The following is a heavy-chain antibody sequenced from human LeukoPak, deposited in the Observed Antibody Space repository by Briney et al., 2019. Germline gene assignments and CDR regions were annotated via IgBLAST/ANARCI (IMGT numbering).Heavy chain of an antibody. CDR1: GGTFSSYA. CDR3: ARGVALWGYYYMDV. D-gene: IGHD7-27*01. J-gene: IGHJ6*03. Sequence: ASVKVSCKASGGTFSSYAISWVRQAPGQGLEWIGGIIPIFGTANYAQKFQGRVTITTDESTSTAYMELSSLRSEDTAVYYCARGVALWGYYYMDVWGTGTTVTVSS. V-gene: IGHV1-69*05. CDR2: IIPIFGTA.